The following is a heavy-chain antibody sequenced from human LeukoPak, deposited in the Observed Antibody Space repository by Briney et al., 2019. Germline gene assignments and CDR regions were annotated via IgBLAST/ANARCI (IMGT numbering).Heavy chain of an antibody. CDR1: GGSISSYY. D-gene: IGHD3-10*01. J-gene: IGHJ4*02. V-gene: IGHV4-59*01. CDR3: ARGGGLLRFGELFEFGGPIDY. CDR2: IYYSGST. Sequence: SETLSLTCTVSGGSISSYYWSWVRQPPGKGLEWIGYIYYSGSTNYNPSLKSRVTISVDTSKNQFSLKLSSVTAADTAVYYCARGGGLLRFGELFEFGGPIDYWGQGTLVTVSS.